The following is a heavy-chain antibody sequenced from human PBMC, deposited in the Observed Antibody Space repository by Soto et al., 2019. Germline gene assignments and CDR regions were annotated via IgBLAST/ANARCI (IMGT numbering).Heavy chain of an antibody. CDR2: IKSDGSDT. D-gene: IGHD4-17*01. V-gene: IGHV3-74*01. J-gene: IGHJ4*02. CDR3: VRVAYGDLGG. CDR1: GFTFSSYW. Sequence: VQLVESGGGLVQPGGSLRLSCAASGFTFSSYWMHWVRQAPGKGLVWVSRIKSDGSDTSYADSVKGRFTISRDNAKNTLYLQMSSLRAEDTAVYYCVRVAYGDLGGWGQGTLVTVSS.